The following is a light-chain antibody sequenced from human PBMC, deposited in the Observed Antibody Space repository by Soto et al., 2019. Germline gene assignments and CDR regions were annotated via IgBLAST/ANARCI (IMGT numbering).Light chain of an antibody. CDR1: QSVSTY. V-gene: IGKV3-11*01. Sequence: EIVLTQSPATLSLSPGERATLSCKASQSVSTYLAWYQQKPGQAPRLLIYDASDRATGIPARFSASGSGTDFTLTISSLEPEDFAVYHCQQRSNWPPVFGPGTKVDIK. CDR3: QQRSNWPPV. J-gene: IGKJ3*01. CDR2: DAS.